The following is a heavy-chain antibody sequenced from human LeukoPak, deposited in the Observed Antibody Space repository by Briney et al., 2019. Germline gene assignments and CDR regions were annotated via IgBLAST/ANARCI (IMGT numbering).Heavy chain of an antibody. D-gene: IGHD3-10*01. V-gene: IGHV3-30*18. J-gene: IGHJ3*02. CDR1: GFTFSTYG. Sequence: GGSLRLSCAASGFTFSTYGMHWVRQAPGKGLEWVAVISYDGSNKYYAESVKGRFTISRDNSKNTLYLQMNSLRAEDTAVYYCAKSHYGSGSYYKNAFDIWGQGTKVTVSS. CDR3: AKSHYGSGSYYKNAFDI. CDR2: ISYDGSNK.